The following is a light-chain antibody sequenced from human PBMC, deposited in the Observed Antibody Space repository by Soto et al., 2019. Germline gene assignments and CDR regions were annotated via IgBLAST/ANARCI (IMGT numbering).Light chain of an antibody. CDR3: QQSYNTPWT. V-gene: IGKV1-39*01. CDR1: QSITNF. Sequence: DIQMTQSPSSLSASVGDRVIITCRASQSITNFLNWYQQKPGKAPNLLIYAASSLQSGVPSRFSGSASGTDFTLTISSLQPEDFATYYCQQSYNTPWTFGQGTKVDIX. CDR2: AAS. J-gene: IGKJ1*01.